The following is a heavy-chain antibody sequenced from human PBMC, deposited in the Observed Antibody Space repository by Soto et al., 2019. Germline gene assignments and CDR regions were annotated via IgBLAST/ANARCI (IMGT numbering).Heavy chain of an antibody. CDR3: VRESRTDEDGYDARGYYFDY. V-gene: IGHV3-30-3*01. Sequence: GGSLRLSCAASGFSFSISPMHWVRQAPGKGPEWVALISYDGTNKFYADSVKGRFTISRDNANNSLYLQMDSLRSEETADYYCVRESRTDEDGYDARGYYFDYWGQGTLVTVSS. D-gene: IGHD5-12*01. CDR2: ISYDGTNK. J-gene: IGHJ4*02. CDR1: GFSFSISP.